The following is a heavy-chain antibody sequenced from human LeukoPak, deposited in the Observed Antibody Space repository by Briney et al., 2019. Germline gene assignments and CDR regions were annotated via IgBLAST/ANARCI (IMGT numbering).Heavy chain of an antibody. CDR1: GGTFSSYA. J-gene: IGHJ4*02. Sequence: ASVKVSCKASGGTFSSYAMHWVRQAPGQRLEWMGWINAGNGNTKYSQKFQGRVTITRDTSASTAYMELSSLRSEDTAVYYCARARYSSSWHFDYWGQGTLVTVSS. CDR3: ARARYSSSWHFDY. CDR2: INAGNGNT. D-gene: IGHD6-13*01. V-gene: IGHV1-3*01.